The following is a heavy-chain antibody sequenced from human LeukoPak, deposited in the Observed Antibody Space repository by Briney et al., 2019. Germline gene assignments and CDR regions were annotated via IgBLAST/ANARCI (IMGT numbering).Heavy chain of an antibody. CDR2: INHSGST. Sequence: SETLSLTCAVYGGSFSGYYWSWIRQPPGKGLEWIGEINHSGSTNYNPSLKSRVTISVDTSKNQFSLKLSSVTAADTDVYYCARGIKVVVVAATRYFDYWGQGTLVTVSS. J-gene: IGHJ4*02. D-gene: IGHD2-15*01. CDR3: ARGIKVVVVAATRYFDY. V-gene: IGHV4-34*01. CDR1: GGSFSGYY.